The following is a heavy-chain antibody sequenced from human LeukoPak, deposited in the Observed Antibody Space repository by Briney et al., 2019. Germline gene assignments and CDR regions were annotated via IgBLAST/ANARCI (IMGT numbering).Heavy chain of an antibody. CDR1: GGSFSGYY. Sequence: SETLSLTCAVYGGSFSGYYWSWIRQPPGKGLEWIGEINHSGSTNYNPSLKSRVTISVDTSKNQFSLKLSSVTAADTAVYYCARGLQSMWLVSYYFDYWGQGTLVTVSS. J-gene: IGHJ4*02. CDR3: ARGLQSMWLVSYYFDY. CDR2: INHSGST. V-gene: IGHV4-34*01. D-gene: IGHD6-19*01.